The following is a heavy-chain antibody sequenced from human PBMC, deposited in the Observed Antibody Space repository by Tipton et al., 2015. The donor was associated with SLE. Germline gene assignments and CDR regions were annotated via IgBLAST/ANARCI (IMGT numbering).Heavy chain of an antibody. J-gene: IGHJ6*04. D-gene: IGHD2-8*01. CDR1: GGSISSYY. V-gene: IGHV4-59*08. CDR2: ISYGGGT. CDR3: ARGMLTWRGAIVGVDV. Sequence: TLSLTCTVSGGSISSYYWSWIRQPPGKGLEWIGYISYGGGTNYNPSLKSRVTMSVDTAKNQFSLKLTSVTAADTAVYYCARGMLTWRGAIVGVDVWGKGTTVTVSS.